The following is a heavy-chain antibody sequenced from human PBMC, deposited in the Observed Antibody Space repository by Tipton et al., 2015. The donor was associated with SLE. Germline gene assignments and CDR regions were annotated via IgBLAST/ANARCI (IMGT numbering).Heavy chain of an antibody. CDR3: ARGYSGGYYWFDS. Sequence: TLSLTCSVSGASISSSTSSWGWIRQPPGKGLEWIGYVYYSGTTNYNPSLKSRVTISVDTSKNQFSLKLTSMTAADTAVYYCARGYSGGYYWFDSWGQGTLVTVSS. V-gene: IGHV4-39*07. J-gene: IGHJ5*01. CDR1: GASISSSTSS. D-gene: IGHD6-25*01. CDR2: VYYSGTT.